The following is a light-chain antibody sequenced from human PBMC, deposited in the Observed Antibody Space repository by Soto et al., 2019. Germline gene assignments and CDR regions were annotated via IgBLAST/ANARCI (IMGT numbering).Light chain of an antibody. Sequence: QSALTQPPSASGSPGQSVTISYTGTSSDVGGYNYVSWYQQHPGKAPKLMIYEVSKRPSGVPVRFSGSKSGNTASLTVSGLQAEDEADYYCSSYAGSNNVVFGGGTKVTVL. CDR3: SSYAGSNNVV. J-gene: IGLJ2*01. CDR2: EVS. V-gene: IGLV2-8*01. CDR1: SSDVGGYNY.